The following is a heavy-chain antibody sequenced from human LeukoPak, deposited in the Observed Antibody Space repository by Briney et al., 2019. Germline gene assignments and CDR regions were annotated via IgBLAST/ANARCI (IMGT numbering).Heavy chain of an antibody. V-gene: IGHV4-39*01. D-gene: IGHD3-9*01. CDR2: MYYSGST. J-gene: IGHJ5*02. Sequence: PSETLSLTCAVSGGSISSSSYYWGWIRQPPGKGLEWIGSMYYSGSTYYNPSLKSRVTISVDTSKNQFSLKLSSVTAADTAVYYCARRLRYFDWLPNNWFDPWGQGTLVTVSS. CDR1: GGSISSSSYY. CDR3: ARRLRYFDWLPNNWFDP.